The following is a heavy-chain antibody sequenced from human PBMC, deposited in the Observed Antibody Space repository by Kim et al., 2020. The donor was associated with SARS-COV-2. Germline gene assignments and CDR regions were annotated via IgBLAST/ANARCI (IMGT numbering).Heavy chain of an antibody. V-gene: IGHV4-39*01. J-gene: IGHJ5*02. Sequence: SETLSLTCTVSGGSISSSSYYWGWIRQPPGKGLEWIGSIYYSGSTYYNPSLKSRVTISVDTSKNQFSLKLSSVTAADTAVYYCARKGGSIDPWGQGTLVTVSS. CDR2: IYYSGST. D-gene: IGHD1-26*01. CDR3: ARKGGSIDP. CDR1: GGSISSSSYY.